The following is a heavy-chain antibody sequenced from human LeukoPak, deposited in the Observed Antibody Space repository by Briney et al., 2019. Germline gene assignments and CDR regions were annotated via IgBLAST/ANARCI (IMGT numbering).Heavy chain of an antibody. CDR2: IYYSGST. CDR3: ARSGGYCSSTSCYGLDY. Sequence: SETLSLTCTVSGGSISSYYWSWIRQPPGKGLEWIGYIYYSGSTNYNPSLKSRVTISVDTSKNQFSLKLSSVTAADTAVYYCARSGGYCSSTSCYGLDYWGQGTLVTVSS. CDR1: GGSISSYY. V-gene: IGHV4-59*01. D-gene: IGHD2-2*01. J-gene: IGHJ4*02.